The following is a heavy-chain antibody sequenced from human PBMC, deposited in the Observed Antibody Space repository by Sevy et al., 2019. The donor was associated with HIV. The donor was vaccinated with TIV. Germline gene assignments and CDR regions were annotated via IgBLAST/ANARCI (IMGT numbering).Heavy chain of an antibody. V-gene: IGHV3-66*01. CDR1: GFTVSGNY. D-gene: IGHD3-22*01. Sequence: GGSLRLPCEASGFTVSGNYMAWVRLAPGKGLEWVSLIDSGGSTYYADSVKGRFTISRDNAKNTLYLQMNPLRAEDTAVYFCARDRYYDASGYYYYYYGMDVWGQRTTVTVSS. CDR2: IDSGGST. J-gene: IGHJ6*02. CDR3: ARDRYYDASGYYYYYYGMDV.